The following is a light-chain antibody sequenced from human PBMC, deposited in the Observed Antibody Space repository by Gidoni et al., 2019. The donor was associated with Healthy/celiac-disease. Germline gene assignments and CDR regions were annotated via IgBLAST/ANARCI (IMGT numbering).Light chain of an antibody. CDR3: QQYNSYSPLT. CDR2: KAS. J-gene: IGKJ4*01. Sequence: DTQLPQSPSTLSASAGDRVTITSLASQSISNWLAWYQQKTGKATKLLFYKASSLESGVPSRFSGSGSGTEFTLTISSLQPDDFANYCCQQYNSYSPLTFGGGTKVEIK. V-gene: IGKV1-5*03. CDR1: QSISNW.